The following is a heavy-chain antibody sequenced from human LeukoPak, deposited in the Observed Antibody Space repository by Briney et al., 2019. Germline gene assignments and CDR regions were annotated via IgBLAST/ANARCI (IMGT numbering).Heavy chain of an antibody. D-gene: IGHD3-22*01. J-gene: IGHJ2*01. V-gene: IGHV1-46*01. CDR3: ARDPRLSSGYSTGILWYFDL. CDR1: GYTFTDFY. CDR2: INPNGGSP. Sequence: ASVKVSCKASGYTFTDFYMRWVRQAPGQGLEWMGIINPNGGSPSYAQKFQGRVTMTRDTSTSTVYMELSSLRSDDTAMYYCARDPRLSSGYSTGILWYFDLWGRGTLVTVSS.